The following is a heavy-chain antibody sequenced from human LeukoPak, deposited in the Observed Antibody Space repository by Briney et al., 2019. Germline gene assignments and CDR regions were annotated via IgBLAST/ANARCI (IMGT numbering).Heavy chain of an antibody. CDR1: NGSISDYF. V-gene: IGHV4-34*01. CDR3: AREKFLGRLTRVLDT. CDR2: VYHSGST. J-gene: IGHJ5*02. Sequence: PSETLSLTCAVNNGSISDYFWSWIRQPPGKGLELIGGVYHSGSTNYNPSLKSRVPISAYMSKKQISLNLNSVTAADTAVYYCAREKFLGRLTRVLDTWGQGTLVTVSS. D-gene: IGHD3-3*01.